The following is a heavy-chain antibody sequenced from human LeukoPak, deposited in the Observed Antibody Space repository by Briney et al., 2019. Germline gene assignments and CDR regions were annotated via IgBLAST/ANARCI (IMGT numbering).Heavy chain of an antibody. CDR1: GYTFTSYG. J-gene: IGHJ5*02. CDR3: ARDNSVGDTAWWFDP. V-gene: IGHV1-18*01. D-gene: IGHD1-26*01. CDR2: ISAYNGNT. Sequence: ASVKVSCKASGYTFTSYGISWVRQAPGQGLEWMGWISAYNGNTNYAQKLQGRVTMTTDTSTSTAYVELRSLRSDDTAVYYCARDNSVGDTAWWFDPWGQGTLVTVSS.